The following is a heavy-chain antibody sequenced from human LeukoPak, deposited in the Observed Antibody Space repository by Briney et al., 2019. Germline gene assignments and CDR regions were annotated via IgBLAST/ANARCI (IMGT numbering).Heavy chain of an antibody. CDR3: TRDKTYSNELFYDV. CDR2: IRSKAYGGTT. Sequence: GGSLRLSCTASGFTFGDYAMSWFRQAPGKGLEWVGFIRSKAYGGTTEYAASVKGGFTISRDDSKSIAYLQMNSLKTEDTAVYYCTRDKTYSNELFYDVWGKGTTVTVSS. J-gene: IGHJ6*04. D-gene: IGHD4-11*01. CDR1: GFTFGDYA. V-gene: IGHV3-49*03.